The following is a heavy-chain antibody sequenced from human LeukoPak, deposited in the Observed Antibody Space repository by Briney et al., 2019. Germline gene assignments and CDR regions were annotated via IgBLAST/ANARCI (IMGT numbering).Heavy chain of an antibody. V-gene: IGHV4-59*01. CDR2: ISYSGST. J-gene: IGHJ4*02. Sequence: PSETLSLTCTVSGDSISGYYWSWIRQPPGKGLEWIGSISYSGSTNYNPSLKSRVTISIDTSKTHFSLKLSSVTAADTAMYYCASLTPNYWGQGTLVTVSS. CDR1: GDSISGYY. CDR3: ASLTPNY.